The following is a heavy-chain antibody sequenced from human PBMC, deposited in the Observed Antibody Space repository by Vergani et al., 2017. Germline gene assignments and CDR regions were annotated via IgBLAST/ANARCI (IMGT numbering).Heavy chain of an antibody. CDR1: GYTFTSYG. CDR2: ISAYNGNT. V-gene: IGHV1-18*01. J-gene: IGHJ5*02. Sequence: QVQLVQSGAEVTKPGASVTVSCKASGYTFTSYGISWVRQAPGQGLEWMGWISAYNGNTNYAQKLQGRVPMTTDTSTSTAYMELRSLRSDDTAVYYCAITAQQWLVRSPFDPWGQGTLVTVSS. D-gene: IGHD6-19*01. CDR3: AITAQQWLVRSPFDP.